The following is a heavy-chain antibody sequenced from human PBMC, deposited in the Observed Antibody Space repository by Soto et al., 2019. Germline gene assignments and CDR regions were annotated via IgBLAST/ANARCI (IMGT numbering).Heavy chain of an antibody. CDR1: GFKFSNYA. J-gene: IGHJ4*02. CDR3: AKDRRAGGNSAFYFDF. CDR2: ISATGGGT. D-gene: IGHD3-16*01. V-gene: IGHV3-23*01. Sequence: GGSLRLSCAASGFKFSNYAMSWVRQAPGKGLEWVSLISATGGGTYYADSVKGRFTISRDNSHNALYLQVHSLTAEDTAVYYCAKDRRAGGNSAFYFDFWGQGAQVTVSS.